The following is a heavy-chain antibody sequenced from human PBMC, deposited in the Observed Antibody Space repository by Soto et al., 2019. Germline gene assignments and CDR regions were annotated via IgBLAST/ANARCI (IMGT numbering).Heavy chain of an antibody. CDR1: GFTFSSYS. CDR3: ARGRAAAGTADAFDI. V-gene: IGHV3-21*01. Sequence: GGSLRLSCAASGFTFSSYSMNWVRQAPGKGLEWVSSISSSSSYIYYADSVKGRFTISRDNAKNSLYLQMNSLRAEDTAVYYCARGRAAAGTADAFDIWGQGTMVTVSS. CDR2: ISSSSSYI. D-gene: IGHD6-13*01. J-gene: IGHJ3*02.